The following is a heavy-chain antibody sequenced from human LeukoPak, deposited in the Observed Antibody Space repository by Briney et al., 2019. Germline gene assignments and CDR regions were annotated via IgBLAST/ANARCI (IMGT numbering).Heavy chain of an antibody. CDR2: ISGTGGNT. D-gene: IGHD3-22*01. Sequence: GGSLRLSCVASGFTFSNFAMSWVRQAPGKGLEWVSAISGTGGNTFYTDSVTGRFTISRDNSKNTLYVQMNSLRAEDTAVYYCAKTGGYYDTSDLYRPDVFDIWGQGTVVTVSS. J-gene: IGHJ3*02. CDR3: AKTGGYYDTSDLYRPDVFDI. CDR1: GFTFSNFA. V-gene: IGHV3-23*01.